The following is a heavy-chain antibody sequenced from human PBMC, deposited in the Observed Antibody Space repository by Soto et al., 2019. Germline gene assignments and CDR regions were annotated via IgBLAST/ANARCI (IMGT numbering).Heavy chain of an antibody. J-gene: IGHJ6*02. D-gene: IGHD2-2*01. CDR1: GGTFSSYA. CDR2: IIPIPGTA. V-gene: IGHV1-69*01. Sequence: QVQLVQSGAEVQKPGSSVKVSCKASGGTFSSYAISWVRQAPGQGLEWMGGIIPIPGTANYAQKFQGRVTITADESTSTAYMELSSLRSEDTDVYYCARSQGSSTSLEIYYYYYYGMDVWGQGTTVTVSS. CDR3: ARSQGSSTSLEIYYYYYYGMDV.